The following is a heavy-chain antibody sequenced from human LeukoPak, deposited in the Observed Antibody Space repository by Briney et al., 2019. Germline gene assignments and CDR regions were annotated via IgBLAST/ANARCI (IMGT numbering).Heavy chain of an antibody. D-gene: IGHD6-19*01. CDR2: IKQDGSEK. CDR1: GFTFSSYW. J-gene: IGHJ6*03. V-gene: IGHV3-7*01. CDR3: ARGLVRPMYYMDV. Sequence: GGSLRLSCAASGFTFSSYWMSWVRQAPGKGPEWVANIKQDGSEKYYVDSVKGRFTISRDNAKNSLYLQMNSLRAEDTAVYYCARGLVRPMYYMDVWGKGTTVTVSS.